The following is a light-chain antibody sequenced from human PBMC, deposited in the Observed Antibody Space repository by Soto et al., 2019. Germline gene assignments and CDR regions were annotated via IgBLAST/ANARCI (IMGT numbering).Light chain of an antibody. V-gene: IGKV1-5*01. CDR3: QQCNSYSWT. J-gene: IGKJ1*01. Sequence: DTQMTQSPSTLSASVGDRVTITCGASQSISGWLAWYQHKPGKAPKVLIYDASTLESGVPSRFSGSGSGTEFTLTISSLQPDDFATYYCQQCNSYSWTFGQGTKVDIK. CDR2: DAS. CDR1: QSISGW.